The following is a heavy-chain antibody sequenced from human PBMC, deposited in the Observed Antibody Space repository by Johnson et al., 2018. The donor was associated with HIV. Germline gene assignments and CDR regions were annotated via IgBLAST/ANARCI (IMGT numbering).Heavy chain of an antibody. V-gene: IGHV3-13*01. CDR1: GFTFSSYD. Sequence: VQLVESGGGVVQPGGSLRLSCAASGFTFSSYDMHWVRQATGKGLEWVSALGTAGDTYYPGSVKGRFTISRDNSKNTLYLQMNSLRAEDTAVYYCARARIGSGGGFDIWGQGTMVTVSS. CDR3: ARARIGSGGGFDI. D-gene: IGHD2-15*01. CDR2: LGTAGDT. J-gene: IGHJ3*02.